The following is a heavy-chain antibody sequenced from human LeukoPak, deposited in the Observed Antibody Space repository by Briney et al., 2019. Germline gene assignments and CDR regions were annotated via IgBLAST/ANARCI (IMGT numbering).Heavy chain of an antibody. V-gene: IGHV4-34*01. CDR2: INHSGST. J-gene: IGHJ4*02. Sequence: SETLSLTRAVYGGSVSGYYWNWIRQPPGKGLEWIGEINHSGSTNYNPSLKSRVTISVDTSKNQFSLKLSSVTAADTAVYYCARGLGDSSGYYFDYWGQGTLVTVSS. CDR3: ARGLGDSSGYYFDY. D-gene: IGHD3-22*01. CDR1: GGSVSGYY.